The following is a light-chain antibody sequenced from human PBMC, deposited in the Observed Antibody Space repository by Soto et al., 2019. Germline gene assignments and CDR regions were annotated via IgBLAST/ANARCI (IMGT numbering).Light chain of an antibody. CDR2: DAS. CDR1: QDISNY. V-gene: IGKV1-33*01. Sequence: DIQMTQSPSSLSASVGDRVTITCQASQDISNYLNWYQQKPGKAPKLLIYDASNLETGVPSRFSGSGSGTDFTITISSLQPEDIATYYCQQYDNPLYTCGQGTKLEIK. CDR3: QQYDNPLYT. J-gene: IGKJ2*01.